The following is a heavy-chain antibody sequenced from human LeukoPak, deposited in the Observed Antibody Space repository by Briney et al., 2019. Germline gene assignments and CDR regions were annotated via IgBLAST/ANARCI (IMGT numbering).Heavy chain of an antibody. V-gene: IGHV4-4*07. Sequence: SETLSLTCTVSGGFISSYYWSWIRQPAGKGLEWIGRIYTSGSTNYNPSLKSRVTISVDKSKNQFSLKLSSVTAADTAVYYCARARAPDYYYYYMDVWGKGTTVTVSS. CDR1: GGFISSYY. CDR2: IYTSGST. CDR3: ARARAPDYYYYYMDV. J-gene: IGHJ6*03.